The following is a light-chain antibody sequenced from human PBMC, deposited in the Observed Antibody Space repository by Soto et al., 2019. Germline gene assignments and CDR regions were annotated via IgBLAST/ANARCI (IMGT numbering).Light chain of an antibody. Sequence: QPVLTQPPSVSGAPGQRVTISCTGSSSNIGAGYDVNWYQHLPGAAPKLLIYGNTNRPSGVPDRFSGSNSGTSASLAITGLQAEDEADYYCQSYDNTLSAPVVFGGGTKLTVL. CDR1: SSNIGAGYD. V-gene: IGLV1-40*01. J-gene: IGLJ2*01. CDR2: GNT. CDR3: QSYDNTLSAPVV.